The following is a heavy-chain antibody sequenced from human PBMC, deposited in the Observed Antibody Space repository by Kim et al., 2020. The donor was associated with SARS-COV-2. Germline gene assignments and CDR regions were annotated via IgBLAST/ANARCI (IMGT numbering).Heavy chain of an antibody. D-gene: IGHD6-13*01. CDR3: AKDITRIAAAGSNAFDI. CDR1: GFTFDDYA. J-gene: IGHJ3*02. Sequence: GGSLRLSCAASGFTFDDYAMHWVRQAPGKGLEWVSGISWNSGSIGYADSVKGRFTISRDNAKNSLYLQMNSLRAEDTALYYCAKDITRIAAAGSNAFDIWGQGTMVTVSS. V-gene: IGHV3-9*01. CDR2: ISWNSGSI.